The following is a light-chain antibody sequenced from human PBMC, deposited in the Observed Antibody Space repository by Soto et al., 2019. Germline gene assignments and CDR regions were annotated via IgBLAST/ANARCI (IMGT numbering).Light chain of an antibody. CDR1: SSDVGGYNY. V-gene: IGLV2-8*01. CDR2: DVS. Sequence: QSVLTQPPSASGSPGQSVTISCTGTSSDVGGYNYVSWYQQHPGKAPKLMIYDVSKRPSGVPDRFSGSKSGNTASLTVSGLQAEDEADYYCSSYAGSSTYWVFGGGTKVTVL. J-gene: IGLJ3*02. CDR3: SSYAGSSTYWV.